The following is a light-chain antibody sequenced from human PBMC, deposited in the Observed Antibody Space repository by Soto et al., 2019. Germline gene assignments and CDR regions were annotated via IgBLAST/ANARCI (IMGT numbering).Light chain of an antibody. V-gene: IGLV2-14*01. CDR2: EVT. CDR1: SSDVGAFNY. J-gene: IGLJ2*01. Sequence: QSALTQPASVSGSPGQSITISCTGTSSDVGAFNYVSWYQQHPGNAPKFLIYEVTNRPSGVSNRFSGSKSGNTASLTISGLXAEDXADYYCSSYTTSNNVVFGGGTKLTVL. CDR3: SSYTTSNNVV.